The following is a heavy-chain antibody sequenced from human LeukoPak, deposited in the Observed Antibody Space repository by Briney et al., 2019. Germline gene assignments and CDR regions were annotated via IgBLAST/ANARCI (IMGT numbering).Heavy chain of an antibody. D-gene: IGHD1-26*01. CDR1: GGSISSGSYY. CDR3: ASTGSGSYDY. J-gene: IGHJ4*02. V-gene: IGHV4-61*02. CDR2: IYTSGST. Sequence: SETLSLTCTVSGGSISSGSYYWSWIRQPAGKGLEWIGRIYTSGSTNYNPSLKSRVTISVDTSKNQSSLKLSSVTAADTAVYYCASTGSGSYDYWGQGTLVTVSS.